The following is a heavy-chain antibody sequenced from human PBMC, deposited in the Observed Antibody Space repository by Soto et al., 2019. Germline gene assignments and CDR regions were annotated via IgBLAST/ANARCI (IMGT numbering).Heavy chain of an antibody. J-gene: IGHJ3*02. CDR1: GGSVSSGGFC. Sequence: QVQLQESGPGLVKPSQTLSLTCTVSGGSVSSGGFCWSWIRQHPGKGLEWIGYIYYSGSTYYNPSLKSRVTISVDTSKNQFSLKLSSVTAADTVVYYCASRDSGYAFDIWGQGTMVTVSS. CDR2: IYYSGST. V-gene: IGHV4-31*03. CDR3: ASRDSGYAFDI. D-gene: IGHD4-17*01.